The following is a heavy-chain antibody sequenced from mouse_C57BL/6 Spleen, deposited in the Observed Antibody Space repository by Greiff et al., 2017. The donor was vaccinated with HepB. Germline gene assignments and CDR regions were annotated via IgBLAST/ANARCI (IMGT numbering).Heavy chain of an antibody. Sequence: QVQLQQPGAELVKPGASVKLSCKASGYTFTSYWMHWVKQRPGQGLEWIGMIHPNSGSTNYNEKFKSKATLTVDKSSSTAYMQLSSLTSEDSAVYYCALGTGTLAYWGQGTLVTVSA. V-gene: IGHV1-64*01. J-gene: IGHJ3*01. CDR1: GYTFTSYW. CDR3: ALGTGTLAY. D-gene: IGHD4-1*01. CDR2: IHPNSGST.